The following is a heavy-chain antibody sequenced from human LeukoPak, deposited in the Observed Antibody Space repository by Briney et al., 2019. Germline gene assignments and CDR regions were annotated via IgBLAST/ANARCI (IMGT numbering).Heavy chain of an antibody. CDR2: INHSGST. CDR3: ARGSPNDWYYYYYMDV. CDR1: GGSFSGYY. J-gene: IGHJ6*03. Sequence: SETLSLTCAVYGGSFSGYYWSWIRQPPGKGLEWIGEINHSGSTNYNPSLKSRVTISVDTSKNQFSLTLSSVTAADTAVYYCARGSPNDWYYYYYMDVWGKGTTVTVSS. V-gene: IGHV4-34*01. D-gene: IGHD1-1*01.